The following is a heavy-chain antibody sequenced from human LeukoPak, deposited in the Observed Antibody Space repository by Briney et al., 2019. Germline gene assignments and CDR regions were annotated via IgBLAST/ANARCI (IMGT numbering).Heavy chain of an antibody. CDR3: AKDRTYCSSTNCYGTYYFDY. D-gene: IGHD2-2*01. Sequence: QPGGSLTLSCAASGFTFTNYAMTWLPQAPGKGLEWVSTISGSGGRTYYADSVKGRFTISRDNSKNMLNLQMNSLRAEDTAEYYCAKDRTYCSSTNCYGTYYFDYWGQGTLVTVSS. CDR2: ISGSGGRT. V-gene: IGHV3-23*01. CDR1: GFTFTNYA. J-gene: IGHJ4*02.